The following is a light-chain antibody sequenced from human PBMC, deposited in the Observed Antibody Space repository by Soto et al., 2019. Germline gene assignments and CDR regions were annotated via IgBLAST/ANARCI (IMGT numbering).Light chain of an antibody. J-gene: IGLJ3*02. CDR2: SNN. CDR3: ATWDDSLRGRV. CDR1: SSNIGTNY. Sequence: QSVLTQPPSASGTPGQRVTISCSGSSSNIGTNYVYWYQQVPGTAPKLLIYSNNKRPSGVPDRFSGSKSGTSASLAIRGLRSEDEADYYCATWDDSLRGRVFGGGTKLTVL. V-gene: IGLV1-47*02.